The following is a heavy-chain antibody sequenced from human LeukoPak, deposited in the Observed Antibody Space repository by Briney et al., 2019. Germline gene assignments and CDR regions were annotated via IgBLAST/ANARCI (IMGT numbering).Heavy chain of an antibody. V-gene: IGHV6-1*01. CDR2: TYYRSKWYN. J-gene: IGHJ4*02. D-gene: IGHD3-10*01. CDR3: ARAPSIVRGIIYFFEY. Sequence: SQTLSLTCAISGDGVSSNSATWNWIRQSPSRGLEWLGRTYYRSKWYNDYTVSVKSRITINPDTSKNQVSLQLNSVTPEDTAVYYCARAPSIVRGIIYFFEYWGQGTLVTVSS. CDR1: GDGVSSNSAT.